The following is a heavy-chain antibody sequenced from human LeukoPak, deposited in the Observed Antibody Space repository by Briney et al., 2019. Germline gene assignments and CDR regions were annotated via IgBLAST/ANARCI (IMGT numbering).Heavy chain of an antibody. CDR2: ISASGGST. J-gene: IGHJ5*02. V-gene: IGHV3-23*01. CDR3: AKTRGGSGYYLT. D-gene: IGHD3-3*01. Sequence: PGGSLRLSCAASAFTFSNYAMSWVRQAPGKGLEWVSAISASGGSTYYADSVKGRFTISRDNSKDTLYLQMSSLRAEDTALHYCAKTRGGSGYYLTWGQGTLVTVSS. CDR1: AFTFSNYA.